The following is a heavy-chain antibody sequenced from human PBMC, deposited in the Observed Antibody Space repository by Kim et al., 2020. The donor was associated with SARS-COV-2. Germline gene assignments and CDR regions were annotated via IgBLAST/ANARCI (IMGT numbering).Heavy chain of an antibody. CDR2: IIAYIGNT. CDR3: ARAGVAGTRVEGFDA. J-gene: IGHJ5*02. Sequence: ASVKVSCKASGYTFTSYGISWVRQAPGQGLEWMGGIIAYIGNTNYAQKLQGRVTMTTDTSTSTAYMELRSLRSDDTAVYYCARAGVAGTRVEGFDAWGQGTMVTVSS. CDR1: GYTFTSYG. D-gene: IGHD6-19*01. V-gene: IGHV1-18*04.